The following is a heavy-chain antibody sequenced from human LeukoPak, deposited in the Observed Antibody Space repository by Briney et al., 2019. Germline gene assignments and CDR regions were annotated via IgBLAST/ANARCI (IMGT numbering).Heavy chain of an antibody. CDR3: ARLLHDSRGYYYFDY. J-gene: IGHJ4*02. D-gene: IGHD3-22*01. CDR1: GGSNSSSNYY. Sequence: SETLSLTCTVSGGSNSSSNYYWGWIRQPPGKGLEWMGSIHYSGSTYNNPSLKSRVTMSVDTSKSQFSLKVSSVTAADTAVYYCARLLHDSRGYYYFDYWGQGTLVIVSS. CDR2: IHYSGST. V-gene: IGHV4-39*01.